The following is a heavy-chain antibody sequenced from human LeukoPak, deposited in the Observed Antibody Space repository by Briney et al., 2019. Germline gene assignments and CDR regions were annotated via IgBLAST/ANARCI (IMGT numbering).Heavy chain of an antibody. CDR1: GFTFSSYG. D-gene: IGHD3-16*01. V-gene: IGHV3-33*01. CDR3: ARVYDYVWGSYGTMGY. Sequence: GGSLRLSCAASGFTFSSYGMHWVRQAPGKGLEWVAVIWYDGSNKYYADSVKGRFTISRDNSKNSLYLQMNSLRAEDTAVYYCARVYDYVWGSYGTMGYWGQGTLVTVSS. J-gene: IGHJ4*02. CDR2: IWYDGSNK.